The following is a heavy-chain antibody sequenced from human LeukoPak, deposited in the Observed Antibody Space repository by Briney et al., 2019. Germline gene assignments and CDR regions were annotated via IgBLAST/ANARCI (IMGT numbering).Heavy chain of an antibody. D-gene: IGHD5-18*01. CDR3: ARGPSYDWPTSWYWFDP. CDR1: GFTFSSYS. Sequence: GGSLRLSCAASGFTFSSYSMNWVRQAPGKGLEWVSSISSSSSYIYYADSVKGRFTISRDNAKNSLYLQMNSLRAEDTAVYYCARGPSYDWPTSWYWFDPWGQGTLVTVSS. CDR2: ISSSSSYI. J-gene: IGHJ5*02. V-gene: IGHV3-21*01.